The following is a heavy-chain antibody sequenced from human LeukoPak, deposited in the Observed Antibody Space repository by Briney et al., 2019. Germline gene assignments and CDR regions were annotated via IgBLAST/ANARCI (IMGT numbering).Heavy chain of an antibody. V-gene: IGHV4-34*01. CDR2: INHSGST. J-gene: IGHJ4*02. CDR3: ARVTGYRIEDYFDY. CDR1: GGSFSGYY. D-gene: IGHD6-13*01. Sequence: PSGTLSLTCAVYGGSFSGYYWSWIRQPPGKGLEWIGEINHSGSTNYNPSLKSRVTISVDTSKNQFSLRLSSVTAADTAVYYCARVTGYRIEDYFDYWGQGTLVTVSS.